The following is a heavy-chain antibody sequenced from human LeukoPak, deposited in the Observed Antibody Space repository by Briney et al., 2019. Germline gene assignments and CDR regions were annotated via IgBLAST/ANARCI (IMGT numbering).Heavy chain of an antibody. CDR3: ARGLDNLRTFDY. CDR2: INWNGGST. CDR1: GFTFDDYG. J-gene: IGHJ4*02. D-gene: IGHD3-9*01. Sequence: GGSLRLSCAASGFTFDDYGMSWVRQAPGKGLEWVFGINWNGGSTGYADSVKGRFTISRDNAKNSLYLQMNSLRAEDTALYYCARGLDNLRTFDYWGQGTLVTVSS. V-gene: IGHV3-20*04.